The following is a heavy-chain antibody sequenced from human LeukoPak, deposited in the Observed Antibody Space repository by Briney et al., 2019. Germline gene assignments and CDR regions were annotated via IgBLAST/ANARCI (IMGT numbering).Heavy chain of an antibody. CDR1: GFTFSSYA. D-gene: IGHD6-13*01. CDR2: IKSKTDGGTT. J-gene: IGHJ4*02. CDR3: TTGYSSSWYFFDY. V-gene: IGHV3-15*01. Sequence: TGGSLRLSCGASGFTFSSYAMHWVRQAPGKGLEWVGRIKSKTDGGTTDYAAPVKGRFTISRDDSKNTLYLQMNSLKTEDTAVYYCTTGYSSSWYFFDYWGQGTLVTVSS.